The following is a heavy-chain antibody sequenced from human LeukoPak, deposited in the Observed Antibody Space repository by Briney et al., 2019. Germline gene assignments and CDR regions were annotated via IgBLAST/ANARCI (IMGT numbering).Heavy chain of an antibody. D-gene: IGHD6-19*01. V-gene: IGHV3-21*04. CDR1: GFTFSSYS. CDR3: AKWAPVAGNY. Sequence: PGGSLRLSCAASGFTFSSYSMNWVRQAPGKGLEWVSSISSSSSYIYHADSVKGRFTISRDNAENSLYLQMNSLRAEDTAVYYCAKWAPVAGNYWGQGTLVTVSS. CDR2: ISSSSSYI. J-gene: IGHJ4*02.